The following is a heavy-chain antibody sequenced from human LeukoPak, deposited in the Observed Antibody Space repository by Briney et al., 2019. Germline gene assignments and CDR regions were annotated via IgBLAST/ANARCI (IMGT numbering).Heavy chain of an antibody. CDR3: AKDVNVGGDYFDY. V-gene: IGHV3-11*04. CDR1: GFKFRDYH. Sequence: PGGSLRLSCAASGFKFRDYHMSWIRQAPGKGLQWVSSIDTSGTTIYYADSVRGRFAISRDSAKNSLYLQMNSLRAEDTAIYYCAKDVNVGGDYFDYWGQGTLVTVSS. D-gene: IGHD3-10*01. J-gene: IGHJ4*02. CDR2: IDTSGTTI.